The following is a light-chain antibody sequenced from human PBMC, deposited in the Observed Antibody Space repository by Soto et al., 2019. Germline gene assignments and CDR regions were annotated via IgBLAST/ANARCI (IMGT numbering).Light chain of an antibody. CDR3: HQYGGSPQT. CDR2: GAS. CDR1: QSVSNY. V-gene: IGKV3-20*01. Sequence: EIVLTQSPGTLSLSPGERDTLSCRASQSVSNYLAWYQRKPGQAPRLLIYGASSRATGIPDRFSGSGSGTDFTLTISRLEPEDFAVYYCHQYGGSPQTFGQGTKVDI. J-gene: IGKJ1*01.